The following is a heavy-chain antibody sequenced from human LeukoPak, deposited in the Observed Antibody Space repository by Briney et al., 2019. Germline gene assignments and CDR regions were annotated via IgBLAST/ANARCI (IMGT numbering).Heavy chain of an antibody. CDR3: ARDNYDSSGLGDYYYMDV. J-gene: IGHJ6*03. V-gene: IGHV1-46*01. CDR1: GYTFTNYY. CDR2: INPSGSGR. Sequence: ASVKVSCKASGYTFTNYYMHWVRQAPGHGLEWMGIINPSGSGRTYAQKFQGRVTMTRDTSTSTAYMELSSLTSEDTAVYYCARDNYDSSGLGDYYYMDVWGKGTTVTISS. D-gene: IGHD3-22*01.